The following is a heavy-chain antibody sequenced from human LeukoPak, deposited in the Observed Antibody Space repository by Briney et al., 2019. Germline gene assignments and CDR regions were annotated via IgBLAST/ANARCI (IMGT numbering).Heavy chain of an antibody. Sequence: SVKVSCKASGGTFSSYAISWVRQAPGQGLEWMGGIIPIFGTANYAQKFQGRVTITADESTSTAYMELSSLRSEDTAVYYCARVVADTAMVTVYYYYYMDVWGKGATVTVSS. D-gene: IGHD5-18*01. CDR1: GGTFSSYA. CDR2: IIPIFGTA. V-gene: IGHV1-69*01. CDR3: ARVVADTAMVTVYYYYYMDV. J-gene: IGHJ6*03.